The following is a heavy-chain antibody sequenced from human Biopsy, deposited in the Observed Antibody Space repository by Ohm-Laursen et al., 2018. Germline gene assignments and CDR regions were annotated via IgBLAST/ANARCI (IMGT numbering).Heavy chain of an antibody. CDR3: ASVVLGPTNDAFDL. CDR2: IYPGGST. V-gene: IGHV4-4*07. CDR1: GGDINNYY. Sequence: SQTLSLTCNVSGGDINNYYWSWIRQPAGKGLEWIGRIYPGGSTNYNPSLKSRVTRSVDTSKKQLPLRLGSVTAADTAMYYCASVVLGPTNDAFDLWGQGTMVVVSS. D-gene: IGHD3-22*01. J-gene: IGHJ3*01.